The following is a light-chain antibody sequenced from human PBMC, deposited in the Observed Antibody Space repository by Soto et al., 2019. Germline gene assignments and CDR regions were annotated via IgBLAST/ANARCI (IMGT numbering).Light chain of an antibody. Sequence: DIVLPQSSEPLSLSPGESSTLSCRASQGLGRYLAWYQQKPGQAPRLLIYAASSRATGIPDRFSGSGSGTDFTLTISRLEPEDFAVYYCQQDGSSPQTFGQGTKVDIK. V-gene: IGKV3-20*01. CDR1: QGLGRY. CDR2: AAS. CDR3: QQDGSSPQT. J-gene: IGKJ1*01.